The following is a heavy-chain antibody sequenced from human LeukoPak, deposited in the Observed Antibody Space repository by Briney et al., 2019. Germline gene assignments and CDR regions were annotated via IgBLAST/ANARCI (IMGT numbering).Heavy chain of an antibody. V-gene: IGHV1-2*02. Sequence: ASVKVSCEASGYTFTSYYMHWVRQAPGQGLEWMGWINPKSGVTNSAPKFQDRVTMTRDTSISTAFMEVSRLRSDDTAVYYCARDYWTGYYFDIWGQGTMVTVSS. CDR3: ARDYWTGYYFDI. J-gene: IGHJ3*02. D-gene: IGHD3/OR15-3a*01. CDR2: INPKSGVT. CDR1: GYTFTSYY.